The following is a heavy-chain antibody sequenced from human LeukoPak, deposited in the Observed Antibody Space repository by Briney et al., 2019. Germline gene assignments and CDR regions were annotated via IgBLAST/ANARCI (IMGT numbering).Heavy chain of an antibody. D-gene: IGHD6-13*01. V-gene: IGHV3-30*18. CDR1: GCFFNKYA. J-gene: IGHJ4*02. Sequence: GGSLRLSCAASGCFFNKYAMHWVRQAPGKGLEWVAVMASDGRDKHHADSVKGRFTISRDNSKNIVYLQMNSLRPEDTAIYFCAKDLKVGAAVYYFDYWGQGTLVTVSS. CDR2: MASDGRDK. CDR3: AKDLKVGAAVYYFDY.